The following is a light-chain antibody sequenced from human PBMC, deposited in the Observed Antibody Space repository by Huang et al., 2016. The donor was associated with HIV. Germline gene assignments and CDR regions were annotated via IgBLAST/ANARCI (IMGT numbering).Light chain of an antibody. CDR2: AAS. CDR3: QQLKTYPIT. J-gene: IGKJ3*01. V-gene: IGKV1-9*01. CDR1: QGIGRY. Sequence: IQLTQSPSSLSASVGDRVTITCRASQGIGRYLVWYQQKPGKAPKLLIYAASTLQSGVPSRFSGRGSGTDFTLTISSLQPEDFATYYCQQLKTYPITFGPGTQVDIK.